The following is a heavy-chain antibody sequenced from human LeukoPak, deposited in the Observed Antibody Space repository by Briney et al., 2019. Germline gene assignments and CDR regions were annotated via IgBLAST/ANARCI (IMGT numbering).Heavy chain of an antibody. Sequence: ASVKVSCEASGYTFTGYYMHWVRQAPGQGLEWMGWINPDSGGTNYAQKFQGRVTMTRDTSISTAYMELSRLRSDDTAVYYCARGKVGATTPQDYWGQGTLVTVSS. D-gene: IGHD1-26*01. J-gene: IGHJ4*02. CDR2: INPDSGGT. CDR3: ARGKVGATTPQDY. V-gene: IGHV1-2*02. CDR1: GYTFTGYY.